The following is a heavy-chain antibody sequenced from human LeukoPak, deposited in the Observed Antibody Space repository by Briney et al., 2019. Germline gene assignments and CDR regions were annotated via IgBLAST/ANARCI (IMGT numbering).Heavy chain of an antibody. CDR2: INAGNGNT. V-gene: IGHV1-3*01. D-gene: IGHD5-24*01. J-gene: IGHJ5*02. CDR3: AREVGEMATIKASDWFDP. Sequence: ASVKVSCKTSGYVFSDSAMHWVRQAPGQRLEWMGWINAGNGNTKYSQKFQGRVTITRDTSASTAYMELSSLRSEDTAVYYCAREVGEMATIKASDWFDPWGQGTLVTVSS. CDR1: GYVFSDSA.